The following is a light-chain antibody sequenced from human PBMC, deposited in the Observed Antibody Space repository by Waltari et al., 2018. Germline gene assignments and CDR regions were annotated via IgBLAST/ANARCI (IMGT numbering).Light chain of an antibody. CDR3: QHYVRLPAT. Sequence: EIVLTQSPGTLSLSPGDGATLSCRASQSVSKYLAWYQQKPGQTPRLRIYGASSMATGIPDRFSGSGSGTDFSLTISRLEPEDFAVYYCQHYVRLPATFGQGTKVEIK. CDR2: GAS. J-gene: IGKJ1*01. V-gene: IGKV3-20*01. CDR1: QSVSKY.